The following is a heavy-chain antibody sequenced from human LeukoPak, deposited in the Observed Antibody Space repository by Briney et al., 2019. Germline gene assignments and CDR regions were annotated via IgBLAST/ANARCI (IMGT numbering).Heavy chain of an antibody. Sequence: ASVKVSCKASENTFTAFFIHWVRQAPGQGLEWMGWISAYNGNTNYAQKLQGRVTMTTDTSTSTAYMELRSLRSDDTAVYYCARGEDYYGSGSYLIDYWGQGTLVTVSS. CDR1: ENTFTAFF. V-gene: IGHV1-18*04. CDR2: ISAYNGNT. D-gene: IGHD3-10*01. J-gene: IGHJ4*02. CDR3: ARGEDYYGSGSYLIDY.